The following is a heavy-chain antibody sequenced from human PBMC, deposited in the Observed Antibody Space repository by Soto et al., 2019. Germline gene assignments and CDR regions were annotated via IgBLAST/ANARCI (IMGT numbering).Heavy chain of an antibody. CDR1: GFTFSSYA. D-gene: IGHD3-10*01. CDR3: AKGYGRITMVRGVIPSPYYYYYMDV. V-gene: IGHV3-23*01. J-gene: IGHJ6*03. CDR2: ISGSGGST. Sequence: GGSLRLSCAASGFTFSSYAMSWVRQAPGKGLEWVSAISGSGGSTYYADSVKGRFTISRDNSKNTLYLQMNSLRAEDTAVYYCAKGYGRITMVRGVIPSPYYYYYMDVWGKGTTVTVSS.